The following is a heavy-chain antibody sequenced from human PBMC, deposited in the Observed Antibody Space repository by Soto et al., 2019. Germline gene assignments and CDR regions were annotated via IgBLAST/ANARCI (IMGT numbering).Heavy chain of an antibody. J-gene: IGHJ6*02. Sequence: ASVKVSCKASGYTFTGYYMHWVRQAPGQGLEWMGGINPNSGGTKYAQKFQGWVTMTRDTYISTAYMELSRLRSDDTAVYYCARGMQMNFITRVRRFNQIGCYAMDVWG. CDR1: GYTFTGYY. CDR3: ARGMQMNFITRVRRFNQIGCYAMDV. CDR2: INPNSGGT. D-gene: IGHD3-10*01. V-gene: IGHV1-2*04.